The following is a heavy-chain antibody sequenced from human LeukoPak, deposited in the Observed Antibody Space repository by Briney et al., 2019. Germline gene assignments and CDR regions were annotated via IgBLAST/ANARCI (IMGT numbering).Heavy chain of an antibody. CDR3: AKEDIVVVVAATPIGY. Sequence: PGGSLRLSCAASGFTFSSYGMHWVRQAPGKGLEWVAFIRYDGSNKYYADPVKGRFTISRDNSKNTLYLQMNSLRAEDTAVYYCAKEDIVVVVAATPIGYWGQGTLVTVSS. J-gene: IGHJ4*02. CDR1: GFTFSSYG. CDR2: IRYDGSNK. D-gene: IGHD2-15*01. V-gene: IGHV3-30*02.